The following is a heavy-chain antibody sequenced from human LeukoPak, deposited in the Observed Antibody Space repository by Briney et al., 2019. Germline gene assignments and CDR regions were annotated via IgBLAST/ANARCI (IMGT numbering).Heavy chain of an antibody. J-gene: IGHJ4*02. Sequence: ASVKVSCKVSGKPLSELAVHWVRQSPTQGLEWMGGFDPEDAETVRTQKFQGRITMTEDKSTDTAYMELSGLRSEDSAVYFCSAFARGFNRGIPVAGYFNFWGQGTLVTVSS. D-gene: IGHD6-19*01. V-gene: IGHV1-24*01. CDR3: SAFARGFNRGIPVAGYFNF. CDR2: FDPEDAET. CDR1: GKPLSELA.